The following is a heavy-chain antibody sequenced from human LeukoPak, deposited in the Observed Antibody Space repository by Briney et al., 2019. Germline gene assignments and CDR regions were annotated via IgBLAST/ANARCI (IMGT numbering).Heavy chain of an antibody. CDR1: GFTFSSFW. J-gene: IGHJ4*02. CDR3: ARDIDY. CDR2: ITSDGRGT. V-gene: IGHV3-74*01. Sequence: PGGSLRLSCAASGFTFSSFWMNWVRQAPGKGLVWVSRITSDGRGTTYADSVKGRFTISRDNAKNTLYLQMNSLRAEDTAVYCCARDIDYWGQGTLVTVSS.